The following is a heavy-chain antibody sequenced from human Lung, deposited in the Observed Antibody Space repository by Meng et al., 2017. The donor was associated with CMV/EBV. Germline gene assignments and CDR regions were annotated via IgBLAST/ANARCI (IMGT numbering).Heavy chain of an antibody. CDR2: IYPGDDDT. D-gene: IGHD1-7*01. CDR3: ARLWGVFDWNFDGFDI. V-gene: IGHV5-51*01. Sequence: GXSXKISXQGSGYSFTTYWIAWVRQMPGKGLEWVGSIYPGDDDTRYSPSLQGQVTISADASITAAYLQWNSLKASDTAMYYCARLWGVFDWNFDGFDIWGQGTXVTVSS. J-gene: IGHJ3*02. CDR1: GYSFTTYW.